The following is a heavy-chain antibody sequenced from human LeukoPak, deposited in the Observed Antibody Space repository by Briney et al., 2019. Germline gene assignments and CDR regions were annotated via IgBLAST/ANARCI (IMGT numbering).Heavy chain of an antibody. J-gene: IGHJ4*02. Sequence: SETLSLTCAVYGGSSSGYYWSWIRQPPGKGLEWIGEINHSGSTNYNPSLKSRVTISVDTSKNQFSLKLSSVTAADTAVYYCATSTSHYYDSSGYYLAVFDSARNWGQGTLVTVSS. CDR2: INHSGST. D-gene: IGHD3-22*01. V-gene: IGHV4-34*01. CDR3: ATSTSHYYDSSGYYLAVFDSARN. CDR1: GGSSSGYY.